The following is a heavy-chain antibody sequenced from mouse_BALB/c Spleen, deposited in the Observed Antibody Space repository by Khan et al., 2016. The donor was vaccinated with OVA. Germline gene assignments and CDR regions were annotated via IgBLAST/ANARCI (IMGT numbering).Heavy chain of an antibody. D-gene: IGHD1-3*01. V-gene: IGHV2-9*02. CDR2: IWAGGST. J-gene: IGHJ2*01. CDR3: ARLEDI. Sequence: QVQLKQSGPGLVAPSQSLSITCTVSGFSLTSYGVHCVRQPPGKGLEWLGVIWAGGSTNYNSAIMSRLSISKANSKSQVVLKMNSLQTDDTAMYYCARLEDIWGQGTTLTVSS. CDR1: GFSLTSYG.